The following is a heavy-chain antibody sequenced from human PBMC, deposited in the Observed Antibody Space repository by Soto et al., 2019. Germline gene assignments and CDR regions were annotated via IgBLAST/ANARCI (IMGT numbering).Heavy chain of an antibody. Sequence: SETLSLTCTVSGGSISSSSYYWGWIRQPPGKGLEWIGSIYYSGSTYYNPSLKSRVTISVDTSKNQFSLKLSSVTAADTAVYYCARRGGGYDENWFDPWGQGTLVTVS. J-gene: IGHJ5*02. CDR2: IYYSGST. D-gene: IGHD5-12*01. CDR3: ARRGGGYDENWFDP. V-gene: IGHV4-39*01. CDR1: GGSISSSSYY.